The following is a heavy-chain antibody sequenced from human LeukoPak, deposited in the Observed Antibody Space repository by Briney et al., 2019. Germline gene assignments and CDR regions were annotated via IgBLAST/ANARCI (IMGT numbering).Heavy chain of an antibody. V-gene: IGHV4-59*12. D-gene: IGHD3-10*01. CDR3: ARDSVVRGLPDY. J-gene: IGHJ4*02. CDR1: GGSISTSY. CDR2: IYNSGST. Sequence: PSETLSLTCSVSGGSISTSYWIWIRQPPGKGLEWIGYIYNSGSTNYNPSFKSRVTISVDMSKNQFSLKLSSVTAADTAVYYCARDSVVRGLPDYWGQGTLVTVSS.